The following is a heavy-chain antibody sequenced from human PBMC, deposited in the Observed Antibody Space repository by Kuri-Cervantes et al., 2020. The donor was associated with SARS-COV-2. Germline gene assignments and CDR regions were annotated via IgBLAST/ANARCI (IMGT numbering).Heavy chain of an antibody. CDR3: AKDAGDKGMDV. V-gene: IGHV3-30*18. CDR2: ISYDGSNK. Sequence: LSLTCAASGFTFSSYGMHWVRQAPGKGLGWVAVISYDGSNKYYADSVKGRFTISRDNSKNTLYLQMNSLRAEDTAVYYCAKDAGDKGMDVWGQGTTVTVSS. CDR1: GFTFSSYG. J-gene: IGHJ6*02.